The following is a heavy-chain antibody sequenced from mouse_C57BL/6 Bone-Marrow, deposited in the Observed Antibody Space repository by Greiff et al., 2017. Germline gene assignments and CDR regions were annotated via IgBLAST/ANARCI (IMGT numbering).Heavy chain of an antibody. CDR1: GYTFTSYW. CDR2: IYPADSYT. D-gene: IGHD4-1*01. V-gene: IGHV1-69*01. J-gene: IGHJ2*01. CDR3: ARWDWDYFDY. Sequence: VQLQQSGAELVMPGASVKLSCKASGYTFTSYWMHWVKQRPGQGLEWIGEIYPADSYTNYNQKFKGKSTLTVDKSSSTDYMQLSSLTYEDSAVYYCARWDWDYFDYWGQGTTLTVSS.